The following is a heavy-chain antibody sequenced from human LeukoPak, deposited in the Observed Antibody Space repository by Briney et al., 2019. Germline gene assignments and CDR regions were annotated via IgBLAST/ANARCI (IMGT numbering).Heavy chain of an antibody. CDR1: GFTFSSYG. CDR2: ISYDGSNK. Sequence: GGSLRLSCAASGFTFSSYGMPWVRQAPGKGLEWVAVISYDGSNKYYADSVKGRFTISRDNSKNTLYLQMNSLRAEDTAVYYCAKDQRTYYYEDAFDIWGQGTMVTVSS. J-gene: IGHJ3*02. V-gene: IGHV3-30*18. CDR3: AKDQRTYYYEDAFDI. D-gene: IGHD3-22*01.